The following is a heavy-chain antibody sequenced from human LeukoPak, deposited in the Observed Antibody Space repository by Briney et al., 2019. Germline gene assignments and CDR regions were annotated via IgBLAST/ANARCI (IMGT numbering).Heavy chain of an antibody. J-gene: IGHJ4*02. CDR2: IYYSGST. V-gene: IGHV4-59*01. Sequence: SETLSLTCAVYGGSFSGYYWSWIRQPPGKGPEWIGYIYYSGSTNYNPSLKSRVTISVDTSKNQFSLKLSSVTAADTAVYYCARGPRGVRYFDWLPVDYWGQGTLVTVSS. D-gene: IGHD3-9*01. CDR3: ARGPRGVRYFDWLPVDY. CDR1: GGSFSGYY.